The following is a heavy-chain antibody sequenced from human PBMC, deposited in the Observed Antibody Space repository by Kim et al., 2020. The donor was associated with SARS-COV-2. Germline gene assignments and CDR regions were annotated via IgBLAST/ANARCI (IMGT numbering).Heavy chain of an antibody. J-gene: IGHJ6*02. V-gene: IGHV7-4-1*02. CDR3: ARPGGDYGDYVHYYYGMDV. Sequence: ASVKVSCKASRYTFTSYAMNWVRQAPGQGLEWMGWINTNTGNPTYAQGFTGRFVFSLDTSVSTAYLQISSLKAEDTAVYYCARPGGDYGDYVHYYYGMDVWGQGTTVTVSS. CDR2: INTNTGNP. D-gene: IGHD4-17*01. CDR1: RYTFTSYA.